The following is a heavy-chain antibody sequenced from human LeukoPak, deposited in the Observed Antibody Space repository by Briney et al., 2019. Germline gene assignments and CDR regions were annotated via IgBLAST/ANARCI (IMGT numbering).Heavy chain of an antibody. CDR1: GFTFSDYA. V-gene: IGHV3-23*01. D-gene: IGHD2-15*01. J-gene: IGHJ6*03. Sequence: SGGSLRLSCAASGFTFSDYAVSWVRQAPGGGLECVSAISGSGDKTFHADSVKGRFTTSRDNSKNTLSLQMSSLRVEDSGVYFCAKDTSAWWYHRAYMNVWGTATTVTVSS. CDR2: ISGSGDKT. CDR3: AKDTSAWWYHRAYMNV.